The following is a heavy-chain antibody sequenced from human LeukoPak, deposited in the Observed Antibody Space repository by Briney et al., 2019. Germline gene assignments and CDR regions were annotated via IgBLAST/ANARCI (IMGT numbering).Heavy chain of an antibody. J-gene: IGHJ4*02. D-gene: IGHD2-2*01. Sequence: SETLSLTCAVYGGSFSGYYWSWIRQPPGKGLEWIGEINHSGSTNYNPSLKSRVTISVDTSKNQFSLKLSSVTAADTAVYYCARDRGPAAAIFDYWGQGTLVTVSS. CDR2: INHSGST. CDR1: GGSFSGYY. V-gene: IGHV4-34*01. CDR3: ARDRGPAAAIFDY.